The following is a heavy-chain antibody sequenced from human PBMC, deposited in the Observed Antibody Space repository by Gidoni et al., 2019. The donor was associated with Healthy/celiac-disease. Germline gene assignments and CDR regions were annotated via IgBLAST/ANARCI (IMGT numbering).Heavy chain of an antibody. CDR1: DSTFHDYA. V-gene: IGHV3-9*01. Sequence: EVQLVESGGGLVQPDRSLRLSCAASDSTFHDYAMGWVRPAPGKGLELVSGISWNSGSIGYADTVKGRFTISRDNAKNSMYLQMNSLRAEDTALYYCAKDIFFFNSYYGMDVWGQGTTVTVSS. CDR2: ISWNSGSI. D-gene: IGHD3-3*01. CDR3: AKDIFFFNSYYGMDV. J-gene: IGHJ6*02.